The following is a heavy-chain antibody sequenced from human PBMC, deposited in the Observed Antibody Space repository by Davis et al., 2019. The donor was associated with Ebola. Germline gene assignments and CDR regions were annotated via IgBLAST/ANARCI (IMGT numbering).Heavy chain of an antibody. CDR3: ARGRGRVSGAVRLDV. V-gene: IGHV4-34*01. CDR1: NGSFNAFY. D-gene: IGHD3-3*01. Sequence: MPSETLSLTCAVHNGSFNAFYWTWIRQPPGKGLEWVGEITHTGDTNDNPSLKSRVSMSIDTSKRQFSLKLTSVTAADTATYYCARGRGRVSGAVRLDVWGQGTTVTVS. J-gene: IGHJ6*02. CDR2: ITHTGDT.